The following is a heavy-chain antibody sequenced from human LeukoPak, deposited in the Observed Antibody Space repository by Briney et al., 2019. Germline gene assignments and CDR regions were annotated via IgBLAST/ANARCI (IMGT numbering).Heavy chain of an antibody. CDR1: GFTFSSYA. D-gene: IGHD5-24*01. J-gene: IGHJ4*02. Sequence: GGSLRLSCAASGFTFSSYAMSWVRQAPGKGLEWVSAISGSGGSTYYADSVKGRFTISRDNSKNTLYLQMNSLRAEDTAVYYCARAPEMATGGGWGQGTLVTVSS. V-gene: IGHV3-23*01. CDR3: ARAPEMATGGG. CDR2: ISGSGGST.